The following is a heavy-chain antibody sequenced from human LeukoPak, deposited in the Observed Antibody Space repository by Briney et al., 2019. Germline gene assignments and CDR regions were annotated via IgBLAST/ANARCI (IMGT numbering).Heavy chain of an antibody. Sequence: GGPLRLSCAASGFPHSDYYMIWLRQAPGRGREGVSYISSSGSTICYADSVKGRFTISRDNAKSSLYLQMNSLRAEDTGVYYCARGFWSGSDAFDIWGQGTMVTVSS. J-gene: IGHJ3*02. CDR2: ISSSGSTI. CDR1: GFPHSDYY. V-gene: IGHV3-11*04. CDR3: ARGFWSGSDAFDI. D-gene: IGHD3-3*01.